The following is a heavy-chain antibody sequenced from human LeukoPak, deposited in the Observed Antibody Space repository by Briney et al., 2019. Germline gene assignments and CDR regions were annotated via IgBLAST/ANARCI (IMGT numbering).Heavy chain of an antibody. CDR3: ARDGRSAFDI. Sequence: PGRSLILSCAASGFTFSSYAVHWVRQAPGKGLEWVSVIYSGGSTYYADSVKGRFTISRDNSKNTLYLQMNSLRAEDTAVYYCARDGRSAFDIWGQGTMVTVSS. CDR2: IYSGGST. CDR1: GFTFSSYA. J-gene: IGHJ3*02. V-gene: IGHV3-53*01. D-gene: IGHD1-26*01.